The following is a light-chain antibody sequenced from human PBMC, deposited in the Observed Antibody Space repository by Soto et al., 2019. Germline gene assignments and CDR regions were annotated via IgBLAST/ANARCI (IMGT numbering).Light chain of an antibody. CDR2: KAS. Sequence: IQMTQSASTLSGSVGDRVTITCRDSQTISSWLAWYQQKPGKAPKLXIYKASTLKSGVPSRFSGSGSGTEFTLTISSLQPDDFATYYCQHYNSSSEAFGQGTKVDIK. CDR3: QHYNSSSEA. V-gene: IGKV1-5*03. CDR1: QTISSW. J-gene: IGKJ1*01.